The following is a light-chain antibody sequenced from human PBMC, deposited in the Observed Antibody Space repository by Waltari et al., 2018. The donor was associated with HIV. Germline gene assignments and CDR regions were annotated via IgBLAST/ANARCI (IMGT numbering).Light chain of an antibody. J-gene: IGLJ3*02. CDR1: TSDIGNNY. CDR2: KND. V-gene: IGLV1-47*01. Sequence: QSALTQAPSESGIPGQRVIISCSGGTSDIGNNYVYWCQQFPGEPPHLLSYKNDKQPSWVPDRCSACKYGTSASLAISGVRTEEESDFYCGSWDDSRSGWVFGGGTKLTVL. CDR3: GSWDDSRSGWV.